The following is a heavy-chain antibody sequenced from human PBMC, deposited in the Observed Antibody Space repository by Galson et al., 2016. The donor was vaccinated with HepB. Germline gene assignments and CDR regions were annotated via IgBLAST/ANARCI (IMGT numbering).Heavy chain of an antibody. D-gene: IGHD2-21*02. CDR3: ARGGVREETATPRGYWYFDL. J-gene: IGHJ2*01. V-gene: IGHV1-69*13. CDR1: GGTFSSYS. CDR2: IIPIFGTT. Sequence: SVKVSCKASGGTFSSYSISWVRQAPGQGLEWMGGIIPIFGTTNYAQKFQGRVTITADESTSTAYMELSRLRSEDTALYYCARGGVREETATPRGYWYFDLWGRGTLVTVSS.